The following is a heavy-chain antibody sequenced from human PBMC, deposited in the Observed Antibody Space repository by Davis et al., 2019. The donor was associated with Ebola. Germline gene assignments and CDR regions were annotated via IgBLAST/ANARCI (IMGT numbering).Heavy chain of an antibody. Sequence: GESLKISCKGSGYSFTSYWIAWVRQMPGKGLEWMGIIYPGDSDTRYSPSFRGQVTISADKSFSTAYLQWSGLKASDTAMYYCARTSHSGSYYEPIDYWGQGTLVTVSS. CDR3: ARTSHSGSYYEPIDY. CDR1: GYSFTSYW. J-gene: IGHJ4*02. D-gene: IGHD1-26*01. CDR2: IYPGDSDT. V-gene: IGHV5-51*01.